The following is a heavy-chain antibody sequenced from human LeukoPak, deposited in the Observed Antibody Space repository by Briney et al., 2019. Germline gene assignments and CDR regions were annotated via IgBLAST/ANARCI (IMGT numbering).Heavy chain of an antibody. CDR1: GGTFTSYG. V-gene: IGHV1-18*01. CDR2: ISAYNGNT. Sequence: GASVKVSCKASGGTFTSYGISWVRQAPGQGLEWMGWISAYNGNTNYAQKLQGRVTMTTDTSTSTAYMELRSLRSDDTAVYYCAREQSSGWYFRYYFDYWGQGPLVTVSS. J-gene: IGHJ4*02. D-gene: IGHD6-19*01. CDR3: AREQSSGWYFRYYFDY.